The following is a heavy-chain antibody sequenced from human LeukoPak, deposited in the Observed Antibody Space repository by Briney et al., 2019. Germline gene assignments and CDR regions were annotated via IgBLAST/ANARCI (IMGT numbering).Heavy chain of an antibody. CDR1: GFTFSSYA. V-gene: IGHV3-23*01. CDR3: AKDLSYGLDV. Sequence: GGSLRLSCAASGFTFSSYAMSWVRQAPGKGLEWVSGISGSGDNTYYADSVKGRFTISRDNSKNTLYVQVNSLRAEDTALYYCAKDLSYGLDVWGQGTTVTVSS. D-gene: IGHD3-16*01. CDR2: ISGSGDNT. J-gene: IGHJ6*02.